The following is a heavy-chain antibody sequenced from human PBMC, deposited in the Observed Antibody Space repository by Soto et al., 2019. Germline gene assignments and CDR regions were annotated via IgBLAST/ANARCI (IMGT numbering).Heavy chain of an antibody. CDR3: ARAPFNYYDSSGYYHVVPYYFDY. CDR1: GGSISSYY. CDR2: IYYSGST. D-gene: IGHD3-22*01. Sequence: SDTLSLTCSVSGGSISSYYWSWIRQPPGKGLEWIGYIYYSGSTNYNPSLKSRVTISVDTSKNQFSLKLSSVTAADTAVYYCARAPFNYYDSSGYYHVVPYYFDYWGQGTLVTVSS. J-gene: IGHJ4*02. V-gene: IGHV4-59*01.